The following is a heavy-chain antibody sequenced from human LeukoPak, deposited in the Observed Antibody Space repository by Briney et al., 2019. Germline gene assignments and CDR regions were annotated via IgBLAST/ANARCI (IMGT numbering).Heavy chain of an antibody. J-gene: IGHJ4*02. CDR1: GFTFSSYS. D-gene: IGHD3-9*01. CDR3: ARDPNLTGYRRLPEGFDY. CDR2: ISSSSSYI. Sequence: GRSLRLSCAASGFTFSSYSMSWVRQAPGKGLEWVSSISSSSSYIYYADSVKGRFTISRDNAKNSLYLQMNSLRAEDTAVYYCARDPNLTGYRRLPEGFDYWGQGTLVTVSS. V-gene: IGHV3-21*01.